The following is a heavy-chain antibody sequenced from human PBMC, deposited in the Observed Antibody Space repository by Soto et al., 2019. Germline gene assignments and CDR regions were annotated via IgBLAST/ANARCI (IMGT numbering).Heavy chain of an antibody. CDR3: ARAPNIWTVKYYVDY. D-gene: IGHD3-9*01. J-gene: IGHJ4*02. V-gene: IGHV1-69*01. Sequence: VQLVQSGAEVKKPGSSVKVSCKASGGTFSSYSLNWVRHAPGQGLEWMGGIIPIFGTANNAQKFQGRVTITAHESATTVYMELSSLRSEDTDVYDCARAPNIWTVKYYVDYWGQGNLVPGSP. CDR1: GGTFSSYS. CDR2: IIPIFGTA.